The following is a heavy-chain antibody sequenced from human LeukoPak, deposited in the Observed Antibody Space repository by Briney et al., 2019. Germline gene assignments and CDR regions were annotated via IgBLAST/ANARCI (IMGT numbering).Heavy chain of an antibody. V-gene: IGHV1-2*06. CDR1: GYTLTDYY. D-gene: IGHD3-22*01. J-gene: IGHJ4*02. CDR3: ARVGYYESSGYCEY. Sequence: ASVTVSCTASGYTLTDYYMHWVRQAPGQGLEWMGRINPNSGGTNYAQKFQGRVTMTRDTSISTVYMELSRLRSDDTAVYYCARVGYYESSGYCEYWGQGTLVTVSS. CDR2: INPNSGGT.